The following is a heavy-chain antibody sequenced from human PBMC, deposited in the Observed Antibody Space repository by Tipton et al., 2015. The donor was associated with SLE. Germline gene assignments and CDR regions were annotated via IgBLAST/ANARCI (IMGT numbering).Heavy chain of an antibody. V-gene: IGHV4-59*08. D-gene: IGHD3-10*01. CDR1: GGSISNYY. CDR3: ARLLGPQEGVQGVINEVDY. CDR2: MYDSGST. J-gene: IGHJ4*02. Sequence: GLVKPSETLSLTCTVSGGSISNYYWSWIRQPPGKGLEWIGYMYDSGSTTYNPSLKSRVTISVDASKNQFSLKLSSVTAADTAVYYCARLLGPQEGVQGVINEVDYWGQGTLVTVSS.